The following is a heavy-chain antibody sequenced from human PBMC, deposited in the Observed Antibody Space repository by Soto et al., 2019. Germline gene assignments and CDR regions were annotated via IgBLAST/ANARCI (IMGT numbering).Heavy chain of an antibody. CDR3: AKNPDLVGGSSHH. CDR1: GFTFSSYA. D-gene: IGHD6-6*01. Sequence: PGGSLRLSCATSGFTFSSYAMNWVRQAPGKGLEWVSSISGNGGSTNYGDSVKGRFTISRDNSKKTLSLKMNSLRVEDTAVYYCAKNPDLVGGSSHHWGQGTLVTVSS. J-gene: IGHJ5*02. V-gene: IGHV3-23*01. CDR2: ISGNGGST.